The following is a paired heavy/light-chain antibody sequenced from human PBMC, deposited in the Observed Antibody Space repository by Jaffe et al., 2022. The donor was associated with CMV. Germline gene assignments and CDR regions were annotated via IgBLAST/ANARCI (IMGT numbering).Heavy chain of an antibody. V-gene: IGHV3-11*06. D-gene: IGHD3-16*01. CDR3: ARDTGYPDGGIDY. J-gene: IGHJ4*02. CDR1: GFTFSDYY. CDR2: ISSSSSYT. Sequence: QVQLVESGGGLVKPGGSLRLSCAASGFTFSDYYMSWIRQAPGKGLEWVSYISSSSSYTNYADSVKGRFTISRDNAKNSLYLQMNSLRAEDTAVYYCARDTGYPDGGIDYWGQGTLVTVSS.
Light chain of an antibody. CDR1: QSVSSY. CDR2: DAS. Sequence: EIVLTQSPATLSLSPGERATLSCRASQSVSSYLAWYQQKPGQAPRLLIYDASNRATGIPARFSGSGSGTDFTLTISSLEPEDFAVYYCQQRSNWPPGDTFGQGTKLEIK. V-gene: IGKV3-11*01. CDR3: QQRSNWPPGDT. J-gene: IGKJ2*01.